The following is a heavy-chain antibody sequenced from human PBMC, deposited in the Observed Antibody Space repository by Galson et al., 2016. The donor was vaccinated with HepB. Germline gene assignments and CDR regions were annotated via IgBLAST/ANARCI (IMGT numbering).Heavy chain of an antibody. CDR1: GGSISSSRYY. Sequence: SETLSLTCSVSGGSISSSRYYWGWIRQPPGKGLEWIGSIFHSGTTYYSPSLRGRVTMSLDRSKNQFSLNLISVTAADTAIYFCARDPRIELVPNSRGQGTLVTVSS. CDR3: ARDPRIELVPNS. D-gene: IGHD3-3*02. J-gene: IGHJ5*01. CDR2: IFHSGTT. V-gene: IGHV4-39*07.